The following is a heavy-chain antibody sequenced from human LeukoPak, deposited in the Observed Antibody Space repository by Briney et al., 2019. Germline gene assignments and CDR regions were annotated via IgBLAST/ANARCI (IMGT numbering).Heavy chain of an antibody. V-gene: IGHV1-18*01. Sequence: ASVEVSCKASGYNFKTYGLAWVRQAPGQGLEWMGWISPYNGNTNYAQKFQDRVTMTTDTSTNTVHMEVRSLRSDDTAVYYCARDLYNYGLRGETFEIWGQGTMVTVSS. J-gene: IGHJ3*02. D-gene: IGHD5-18*01. CDR3: ARDLYNYGLRGETFEI. CDR2: ISPYNGNT. CDR1: GYNFKTYG.